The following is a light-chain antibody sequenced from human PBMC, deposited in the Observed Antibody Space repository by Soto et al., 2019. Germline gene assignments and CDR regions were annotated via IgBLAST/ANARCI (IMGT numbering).Light chain of an antibody. Sequence: DIQMTQSPSTLSASVGDRVIITCRASQTISSWLAWYQQKPGKAPKLLIYKASSLESGVPSRFSGSGSGTEFTLTISSLQPDDFATYYCLQYESYPLTFGGGTKVDIK. CDR1: QTISSW. V-gene: IGKV1-5*03. CDR2: KAS. J-gene: IGKJ4*01. CDR3: LQYESYPLT.